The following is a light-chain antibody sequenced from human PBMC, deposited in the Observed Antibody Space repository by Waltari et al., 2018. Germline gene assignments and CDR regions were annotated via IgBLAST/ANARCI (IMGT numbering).Light chain of an antibody. Sequence: FVLTHPPGTLSSSPAERVTLSCRASQSVSSNYLAWYQQKPGQAPRLLIYDASNRATGIADRFSGSGSGTDFTLTISRLEPEDVAVYYCQQYGRSPWTFGQGTKVEIK. CDR1: QSVSSNY. V-gene: IGKV3-20*01. J-gene: IGKJ1*01. CDR2: DAS. CDR3: QQYGRSPWT.